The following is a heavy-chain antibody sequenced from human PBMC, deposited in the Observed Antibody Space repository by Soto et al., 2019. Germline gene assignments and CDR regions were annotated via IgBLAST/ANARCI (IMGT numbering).Heavy chain of an antibody. J-gene: IGHJ6*03. CDR2: IYYSGST. Sequence: SETLSLTCTVSGGSISSSSYYWGWIRQPPGKGLEWIGSIYYSGSTYYNPSLKSRVTISVDTSKNQFSLKLSSVTAADTAVYYCARVGTTMPYYYYMDVWGKGTTVTVSS. CDR1: GGSISSSSYY. CDR3: ARVGTTMPYYYYMDV. D-gene: IGHD1-7*01. V-gene: IGHV4-39*01.